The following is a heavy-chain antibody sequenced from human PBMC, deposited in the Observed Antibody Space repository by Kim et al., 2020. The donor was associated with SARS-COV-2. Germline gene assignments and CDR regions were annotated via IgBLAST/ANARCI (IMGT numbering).Heavy chain of an antibody. D-gene: IGHD1-26*01. CDR2: DGNEK. CDR3: AKKWELQ. J-gene: IGHJ4*02. V-gene: IGHV3-7*01. Sequence: DGNEKDYVDSGKGRFTISRDNAKNSLYLQMNSLRAEDTAVYFCAKKWELQWGQGILVTVSS.